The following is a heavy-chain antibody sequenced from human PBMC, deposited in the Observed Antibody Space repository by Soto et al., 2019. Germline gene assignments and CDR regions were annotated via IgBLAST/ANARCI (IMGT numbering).Heavy chain of an antibody. Sequence: QVQLVQSGAEVKKPGASVKVSCKASGITFSTYAIHWVRQAPGQRLEWMGWINAGNGNTRYSQKFQGRVTLTRDTSASTAYMDLSSLRSEDTAISYCARAISGYVTWGQGTLVTVPS. CDR3: ARAISGYVT. J-gene: IGHJ5*02. D-gene: IGHD5-12*01. CDR1: GITFSTYA. V-gene: IGHV1-3*01. CDR2: INAGNGNT.